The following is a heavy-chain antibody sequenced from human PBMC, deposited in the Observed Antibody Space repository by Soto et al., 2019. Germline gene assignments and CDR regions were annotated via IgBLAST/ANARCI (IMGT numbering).Heavy chain of an antibody. V-gene: IGHV3-48*01. CDR1: GFTFSSYS. J-gene: IGHJ5*02. CDR2: ISSSSSTI. D-gene: IGHD3-10*01. Sequence: EVQLVESGGGLVQPGGSLRLSCAASGFTFSSYSMNWVRQAPGKGLEWVSYISSSSSTIYYADSVKGRFTISRDNAKNSMYMQMNSLRAHDTAVYYCARDLGSGSYYNDNWFDPWGQGTLVTVSS. CDR3: ARDLGSGSYYNDNWFDP.